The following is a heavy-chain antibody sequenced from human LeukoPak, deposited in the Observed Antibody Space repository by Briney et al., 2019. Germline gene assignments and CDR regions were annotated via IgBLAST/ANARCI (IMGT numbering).Heavy chain of an antibody. J-gene: IGHJ5*01. CDR3: ARGLPIISMLRGVKPSLMFDS. CDR2: INHSGST. CDR1: GGAFSGYY. V-gene: IGHV4-34*01. D-gene: IGHD3-10*01. Sequence: PSETLSLTCAAYGGAFSGYYWSWIRQPPGKGLEWMGEINHSGSTNYNPSLKSRLTISIDTSKNQFALRLSSVTAADTAVYYCARGLPIISMLRGVKPSLMFDSWGQGTLVTVSS.